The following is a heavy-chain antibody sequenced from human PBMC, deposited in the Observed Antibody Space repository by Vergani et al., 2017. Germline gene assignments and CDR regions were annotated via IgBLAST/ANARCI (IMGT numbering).Heavy chain of an antibody. CDR3: AKDCTNGVCYDY. J-gene: IGHJ4*02. V-gene: IGHV3-30*04. Sequence: QVQLVESGGGVVQPGRSLRLSCAASGFTFSSYAMHWVRQAPGKGLEWVAVISYDGSNKYYADSVKGRFTISRDNSKNTLYLQMNSLRAEDTAVYYCAKDCTNGVCYDYWGQGTLVTVSS. CDR1: GFTFSSYA. CDR2: ISYDGSNK. D-gene: IGHD2-8*01.